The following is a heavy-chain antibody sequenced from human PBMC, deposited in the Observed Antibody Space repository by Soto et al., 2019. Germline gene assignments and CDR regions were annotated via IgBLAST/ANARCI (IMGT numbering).Heavy chain of an antibody. CDR1: GGSISNYY. Sequence: QVQLQESGPRLVKPSETLSLTCIVSGGSISNYYWSWIRQPPGKGLEWIGYIYYSGRTNYNPSLPRRVTISVATSKNQFSLKLSSVTAADTAVYYCARAVLPATAPFDYWGQGTLVTVSS. J-gene: IGHJ4*02. CDR3: ARAVLPATAPFDY. V-gene: IGHV4-59*01. CDR2: IYYSGRT. D-gene: IGHD2-2*01.